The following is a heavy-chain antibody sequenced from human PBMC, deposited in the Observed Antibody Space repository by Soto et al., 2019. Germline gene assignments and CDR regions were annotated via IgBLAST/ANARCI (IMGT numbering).Heavy chain of an antibody. J-gene: IGHJ6*02. V-gene: IGHV4-4*02. D-gene: IGHD3-22*01. CDR1: GGSISSSNW. CDR3: AGDLNYDSSGYYFAPYYYYGMDV. CDR2: IYHSGST. Sequence: PSETLSLTCAVSGGSISSSNWWSWVRQPPGKGLEWIGEIYHSGSTNYNPSLKSRVTISVDKSKNQFSLKLSSVTAADTAVYYCAGDLNYDSSGYYFAPYYYYGMDVWGQGTTVTVSS.